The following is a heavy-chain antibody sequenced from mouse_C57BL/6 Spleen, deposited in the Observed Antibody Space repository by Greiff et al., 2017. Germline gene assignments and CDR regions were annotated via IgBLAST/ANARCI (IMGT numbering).Heavy chain of an antibody. Sequence: VQLQESGAELVRPGASVTLSCKASGYTFTDYEMHWVKQTPVHGLEWIGAIDPETGGTAYNQKFKGKAILTADKSSSTAYMELRSLTSEDSAVYYCTRDYPQDYWGQGTSVTVSS. CDR3: TRDYPQDY. CDR1: GYTFTDYE. CDR2: IDPETGGT. J-gene: IGHJ4*01. V-gene: IGHV1-15*01.